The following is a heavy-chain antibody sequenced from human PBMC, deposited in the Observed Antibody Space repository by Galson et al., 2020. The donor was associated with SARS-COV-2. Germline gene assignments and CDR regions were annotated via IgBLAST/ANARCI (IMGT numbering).Heavy chain of an antibody. CDR3: TTDLGRWSGYTDH. CDR2: IKSQSDGATA. D-gene: IGHD3-3*01. J-gene: IGHJ4*02. V-gene: IGHV3-15*01. CDR1: GFTFSNVW. Sequence: GGSLRLSCAASGFTFSNVWMSWVRQAPGKGLEWVGRIKSQSDGATADYAAPVQGRFTISRDDSKETLYLQMNSLKTEDTAVYYCTTDLGRWSGYTDHWGQGPLVTVSS.